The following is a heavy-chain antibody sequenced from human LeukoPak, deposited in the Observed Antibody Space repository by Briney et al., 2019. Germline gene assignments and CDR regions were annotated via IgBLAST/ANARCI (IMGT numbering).Heavy chain of an antibody. CDR2: ISTNGGST. CDR1: GFTFSSYA. CDR3: TTDVEYSGSYGFSNY. V-gene: IGHV3-64*02. Sequence: GGSLRLSCAASGFTFSSYAMHWVRQAPGKGLEYVSGISTNGGSTYYADSVKGRFTISRDNSKNTLFLQMGSLRAEDMAVYYCTTDVEYSGSYGFSNYWGQGTLVTVSS. D-gene: IGHD1-26*01. J-gene: IGHJ4*02.